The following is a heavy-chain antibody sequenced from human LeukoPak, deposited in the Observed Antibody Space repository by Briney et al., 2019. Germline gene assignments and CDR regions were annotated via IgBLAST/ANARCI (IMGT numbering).Heavy chain of an antibody. Sequence: PSETLSLTCTVSAGFISSYYWRWIRQPPGKGLEWIGYIYYSGSTNYNPSLKSRVTISVDTSKNQFSLKLSSVTAADTPVYYCASWGDYGGSFVYWGQGTLVTVSS. CDR3: ASWGDYGGSFVY. D-gene: IGHD4-23*01. CDR2: IYYSGST. J-gene: IGHJ4*02. V-gene: IGHV4-59*08. CDR1: AGFISSYY.